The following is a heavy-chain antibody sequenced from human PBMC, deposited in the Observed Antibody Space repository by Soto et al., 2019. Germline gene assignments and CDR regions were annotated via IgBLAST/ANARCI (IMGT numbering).Heavy chain of an antibody. Sequence: ASGKVSCKASGYTFTVYYMHWMRQAPGQGLEWMGWINPKSGGTMYPQKFQGRVTMTWDTSISTAYMALTSLRSDDTAVYSYLPDRAKGAGIEGSDYWGPGTLV. CDR3: LPDRAKGAGIEGSDY. J-gene: IGHJ4*02. CDR1: GYTFTVYY. CDR2: INPKSGGT. D-gene: IGHD1-26*01. V-gene: IGHV1-2*02.